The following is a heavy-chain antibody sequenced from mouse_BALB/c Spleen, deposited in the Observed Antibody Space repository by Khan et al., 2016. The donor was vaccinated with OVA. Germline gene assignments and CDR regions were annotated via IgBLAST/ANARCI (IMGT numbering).Heavy chain of an antibody. Sequence: EVELVESGPGLVTPSQSLSLTCTVTGYSITSDYAWNLIRQFPGNKLEWMAYISYRGSTTYSPSLRSRIFITRTSSKHHFFLQLNSVTNEDTATCYCAGGRLLRRYPEYFDYWGQGTTLTVSS. CDR1: GYSITSDYA. J-gene: IGHJ2*01. D-gene: IGHD1-1*01. CDR2: ISYRGST. CDR3: AGGRLLRRYPEYFDY. V-gene: IGHV3-2*02.